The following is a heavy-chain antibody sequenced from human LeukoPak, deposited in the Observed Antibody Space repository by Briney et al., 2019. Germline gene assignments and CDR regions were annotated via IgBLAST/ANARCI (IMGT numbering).Heavy chain of an antibody. V-gene: IGHV1-2*02. Sequence: ASARVSCKASGYTFTGYYMHWVRQAPGQGLEWMGWINPNSGGTNYAQKFQGRVTMTRDTSISTAYMELSRLRSDDTAVYYCARVMTTVTWWFDPWGQGTLVTVSS. CDR1: GYTFTGYY. CDR3: ARVMTTVTWWFDP. J-gene: IGHJ5*02. D-gene: IGHD4-11*01. CDR2: INPNSGGT.